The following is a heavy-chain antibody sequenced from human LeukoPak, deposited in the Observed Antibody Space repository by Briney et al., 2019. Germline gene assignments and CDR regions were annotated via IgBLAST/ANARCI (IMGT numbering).Heavy chain of an antibody. D-gene: IGHD3-22*01. CDR2: IYHSGST. CDR3: ARGIYDSSGFRDYFDY. J-gene: IGHJ4*02. Sequence: SETLSLTCAVSGGSISSSNWWSWVRQPPGKGLEWIGEIYHSGSTNYNPSLKSRVTISVDKSKNQFSLKLSSVTAADTAVYYCARGIYDSSGFRDYFDYWGQGTLVTVSS. CDR1: GGSISSSNW. V-gene: IGHV4-4*02.